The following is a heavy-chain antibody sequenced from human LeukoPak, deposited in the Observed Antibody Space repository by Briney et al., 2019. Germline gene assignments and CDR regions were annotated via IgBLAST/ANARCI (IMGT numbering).Heavy chain of an antibody. Sequence: ASVKVSCTASGYTFTGYYMHWVRQAPGQGLEWMGWINPNSGGTNYAQKFQGRVTMTRDTSISTAYMELSRLRSDDTAVYYCARGQVVVAAMGNDWFDPWGQGTLVTVSS. CDR1: GYTFTGYY. CDR3: ARGQVVVAAMGNDWFDP. D-gene: IGHD2-15*01. J-gene: IGHJ5*02. CDR2: INPNSGGT. V-gene: IGHV1-2*02.